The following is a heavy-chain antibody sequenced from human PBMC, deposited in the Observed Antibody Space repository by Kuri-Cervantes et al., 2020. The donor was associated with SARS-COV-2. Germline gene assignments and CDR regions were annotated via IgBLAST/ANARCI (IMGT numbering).Heavy chain of an antibody. D-gene: IGHD2-2*02. Sequence: ASVKVSCKVSGYTLTELSMHWVRQAPGKGLEWMGIINPSGGSTSYAQKFQGRVTMTRDTSTSTAYMELSSLRSEDTAVYYCARSHPPVRRNPALYCSSTSCYNAWGPFDYWGQGTLVTVSS. V-gene: IGHV1-46*01. CDR1: GYTLTELS. J-gene: IGHJ4*02. CDR2: INPSGGST. CDR3: ARSHPPVRRNPALYCSSTSCYNAWGPFDY.